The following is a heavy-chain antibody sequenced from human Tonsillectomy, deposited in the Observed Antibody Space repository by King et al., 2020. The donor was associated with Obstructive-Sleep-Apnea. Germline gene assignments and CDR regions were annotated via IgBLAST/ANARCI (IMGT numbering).Heavy chain of an antibody. D-gene: IGHD2-21*01. CDR3: ARIVRPDA. J-gene: IGHJ6*02. CDR1: GGSFSGYY. V-gene: IGHV4-34*01. Sequence: VQLQQWGVGLLKPSETLSLTCAVYGGSFSGYYWSWIRQPLGKGLEWIGEINHSGSTNYNPSLKSRVSISVDTSKNQFSLNLSSVTAADTAVYYCARIVRPDAWGQGTTVTVSS. CDR2: INHSGST.